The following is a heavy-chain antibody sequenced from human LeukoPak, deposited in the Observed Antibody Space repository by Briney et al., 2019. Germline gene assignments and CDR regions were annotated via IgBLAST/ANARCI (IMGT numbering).Heavy chain of an antibody. D-gene: IGHD2-15*01. CDR3: ARQRGRSRTQRAYMDV. J-gene: IGHJ6*03. V-gene: IGHV4-39*01. CDR1: GGSISSSSYY. CDR2: IHYSGST. Sequence: SETLSLTCTVSGGSISSSSYYWGWIRQPPGKGLEWIGSIHYSGSTYYNPSLKSRVTISVDTSKNQFSLKLSSVTAADTAVYYCARQRGRSRTQRAYMDVWGKGTTVTVSS.